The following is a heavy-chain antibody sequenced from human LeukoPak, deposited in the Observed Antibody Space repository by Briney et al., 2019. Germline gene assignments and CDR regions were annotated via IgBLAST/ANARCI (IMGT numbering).Heavy chain of an antibody. V-gene: IGHV1-69*02. Sequence: SVKVSCKASGGTFSSYTISWVRQAPGQGLEWMGRIIPNLGIANYAQKFQGRVTITADKSTSTAYMELSSLRSEDTAVYYCARSGEVVPAAITTTLGWFDPWGQGTLVTVSS. D-gene: IGHD2-2*01. CDR1: GGTFSSYT. J-gene: IGHJ5*02. CDR2: IIPNLGIA. CDR3: ARSGEVVPAAITTTLGWFDP.